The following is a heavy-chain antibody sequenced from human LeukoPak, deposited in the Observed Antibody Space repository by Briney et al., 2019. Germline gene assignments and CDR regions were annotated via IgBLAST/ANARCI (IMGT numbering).Heavy chain of an antibody. CDR2: ICYSGST. V-gene: IGHV4-59*01. D-gene: IGHD4-11*01. Sequence: PSETLSLTCTVSGGSISSYYWSWIRQPPGKGLEWIGHICYSGSTNYNPSLKSRVTISVDTSKNQFSLKLSSVTAADTAVYYCARDRGVTTWFDPWGQGTLVTVSS. CDR3: ARDRGVTTWFDP. J-gene: IGHJ5*02. CDR1: GGSISSYY.